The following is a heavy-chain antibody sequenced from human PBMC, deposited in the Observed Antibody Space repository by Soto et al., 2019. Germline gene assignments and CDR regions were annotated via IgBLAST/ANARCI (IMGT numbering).Heavy chain of an antibody. CDR1: GGSFSGFY. CDR2: INHSGSS. Sequence: SETLSLTCAVHGGSFSGFYWSWIRQPPGKGLEWIGEINHSGSSNYNPPLKSRVTMSLDTSRNQFSLSLNSVTAADTAVYYCARMAGPWYFDLWGRGTLVTVSS. V-gene: IGHV4-34*01. CDR3: ARMAGPWYFDL. J-gene: IGHJ2*01.